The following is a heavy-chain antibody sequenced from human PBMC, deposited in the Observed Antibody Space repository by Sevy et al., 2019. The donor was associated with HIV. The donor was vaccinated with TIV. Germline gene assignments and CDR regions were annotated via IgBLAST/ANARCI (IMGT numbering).Heavy chain of an antibody. D-gene: IGHD3-22*01. Sequence: GGSLRLSCAASGLTFSGSAMHWVRQASGKGLEWVGRIRSKANSYATAYAASVKGRFTISRDDSKNTAYLQMNSLKTEDTAVYYCTRLSSGYYHYFDYWGQGTLVTVSS. CDR3: TRLSSGYYHYFDY. V-gene: IGHV3-73*01. CDR2: IRSKANSYAT. J-gene: IGHJ4*02. CDR1: GLTFSGSA.